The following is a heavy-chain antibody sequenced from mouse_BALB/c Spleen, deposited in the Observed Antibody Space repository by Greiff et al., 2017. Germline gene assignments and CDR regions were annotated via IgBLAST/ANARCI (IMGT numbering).Heavy chain of an antibody. V-gene: IGHV5-17*02. CDR1: GFTFSSFG. Sequence: EVQLVESGGGLVQPGGSRKLSCAASGFTFSSFGMHWVRQAPEKGLEWVAYISSGSSTIYYADTVKGRFTISRDNPKNTLFLQMTSLRSEDTAMYYCARDGYYSWFAYWGQGTLVTVSA. J-gene: IGHJ3*01. CDR3: ARDGYYSWFAY. D-gene: IGHD2-3*01. CDR2: ISSGSSTI.